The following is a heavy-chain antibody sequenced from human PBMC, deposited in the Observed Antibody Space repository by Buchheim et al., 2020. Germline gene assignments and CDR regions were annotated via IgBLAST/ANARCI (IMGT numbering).Heavy chain of an antibody. D-gene: IGHD4/OR15-4a*01. J-gene: IGHJ4*02. CDR1: GDSINSSSYF. CDR2: IYYSGST. Sequence: QLQLQESGPGLVKPSETLSLTCTVSGDSINSSSYFWGWIRQPPGKGLEWIGNIYYSGSTYYNPSLESRVTISVDTSRNQFSLTLSSVTAADTAVYYCARHTHPMVLNYWGRGTL. V-gene: IGHV4-39*01. CDR3: ARHTHPMVLNY.